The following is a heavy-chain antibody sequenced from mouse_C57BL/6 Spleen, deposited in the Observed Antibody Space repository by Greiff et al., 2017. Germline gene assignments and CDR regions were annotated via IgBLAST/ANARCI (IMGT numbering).Heavy chain of an antibody. Sequence: DVMLVESGGGLVQPGGSLKLSCAASGFTFSDYYMYWVRQTPEKRLEWVAYISNGGGSTYYPDTVKGRFTISRDNAKNTLYLKMSRLKSEDTAMYYCARHDSSGYGDYFDYWGQGTTLTVSS. CDR1: GFTFSDYY. CDR3: ARHDSSGYGDYFDY. J-gene: IGHJ2*01. V-gene: IGHV5-12*01. CDR2: ISNGGGST. D-gene: IGHD3-2*02.